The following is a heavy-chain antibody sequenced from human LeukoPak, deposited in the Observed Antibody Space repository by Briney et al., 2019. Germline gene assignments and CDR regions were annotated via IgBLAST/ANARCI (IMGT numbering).Heavy chain of an antibody. Sequence: ASVKVSCKASGYTFTSYAMHWVRQAPGQRLEWMGWINAGNGNTKYSQEFQGRVTMTRDMSTSTVYMELSSLRSDDTAVYYCARGGSPIYYYYMDVWGKGTTVTISS. CDR3: ARGGSPIYYYYMDV. CDR1: GYTFTSYA. CDR2: INAGNGNT. J-gene: IGHJ6*03. D-gene: IGHD2-2*01. V-gene: IGHV1-3*01.